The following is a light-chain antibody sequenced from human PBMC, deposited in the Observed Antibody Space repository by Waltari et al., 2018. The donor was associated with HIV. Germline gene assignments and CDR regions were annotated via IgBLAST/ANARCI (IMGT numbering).Light chain of an antibody. J-gene: IGKJ4*01. CDR2: DAS. CDR3: QQYDNFPL. Sequence: DIQLTQSPTFLSASVGDRVTITCQASQDISNYLSWYQQKPGKAPKLLIYDASNLETGVPSRFSGSGSGANFTFTISSLLPEDIATYYCQQYDNFPLFGGGTKVEIK. CDR1: QDISNY. V-gene: IGKV1-33*01.